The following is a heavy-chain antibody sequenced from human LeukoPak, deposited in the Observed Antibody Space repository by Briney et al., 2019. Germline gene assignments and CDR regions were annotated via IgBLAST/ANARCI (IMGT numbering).Heavy chain of an antibody. V-gene: IGHV1-2*02. CDR3: ARDPSTSYYFDC. D-gene: IGHD6-6*01. CDR2: ISPNSGGT. CDR1: GYTFTGYH. J-gene: IGHJ4*02. Sequence: ASVKVSCKAPGYTFTGYHIHWVRQAPGQGLEWMGWISPNSGGTKYSQKFQGRVTMTRDTSISTAYMELSRLTSDDTAVYSCARDPSTSYYFDCWGQGTLVTVSS.